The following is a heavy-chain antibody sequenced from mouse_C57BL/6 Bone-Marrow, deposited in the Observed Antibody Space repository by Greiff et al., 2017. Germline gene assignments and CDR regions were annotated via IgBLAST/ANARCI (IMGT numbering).Heavy chain of an antibody. Sequence: QVQLQQPGAELVMPGASVKLSCKASGYTFTSYWMHWVKQRPGQGLEWIGEIDPSDSYTNYNQKFKGKSTWTVDKSSSTAYMQLSSLTSEDSAVYYCARGGYYGSNFFDNWGQGTTLTVSS. CDR3: ARGGYYGSNFFDN. V-gene: IGHV1-69*01. D-gene: IGHD1-1*01. CDR1: GYTFTSYW. CDR2: IDPSDSYT. J-gene: IGHJ2*01.